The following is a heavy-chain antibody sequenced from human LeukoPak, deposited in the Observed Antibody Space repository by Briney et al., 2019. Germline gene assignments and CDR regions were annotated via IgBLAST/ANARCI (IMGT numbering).Heavy chain of an antibody. D-gene: IGHD5-18*01. CDR1: GGSISSYY. V-gene: IGHV4-59*01. J-gene: IGHJ3*02. CDR2: IYYSGST. Sequence: SETLSLTCIVSGGSISSYYWSWIRQPPGKGLEWIGYIYYSGSTNYNPSLKSRVTISVATSKNQFSLRLSSVTAADTAVYYCARSGYSYGADAFDIWGQGTMVTVSS. CDR3: ARSGYSYGADAFDI.